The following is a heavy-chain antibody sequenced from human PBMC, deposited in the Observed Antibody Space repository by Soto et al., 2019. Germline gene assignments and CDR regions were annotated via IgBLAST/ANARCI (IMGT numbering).Heavy chain of an antibody. CDR2: ISYDGSNK. J-gene: IGHJ6*02. D-gene: IGHD3-22*01. CDR3: AKDGSDYYDSSGKHGPYYYYYGMDV. V-gene: IGHV3-30*18. CDR1: GFTFSSYG. Sequence: GGSLRLSCAASGFTFSSYGMHWVRQAPGKGLEWVAVISYDGSNKYYADSGKGRFTISRDNSKNTLYLQMNSLRAEDTAVYYCAKDGSDYYDSSGKHGPYYYYYGMDVWGQGTTVTVSS.